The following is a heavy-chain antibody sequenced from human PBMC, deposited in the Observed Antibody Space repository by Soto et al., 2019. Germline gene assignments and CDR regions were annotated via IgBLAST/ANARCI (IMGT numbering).Heavy chain of an antibody. CDR3: ARRSGTYSPFYYYGLDV. V-gene: IGHV3-30*03. CDR1: GFTFRSYG. Sequence: PGGSLRLSCEASGFTFRSYGMHWVRQAPGKGLEWVAVMKSDGSRDHIDSVKGRFTIFRDNSKKTLYLQMNNLRPEDSAVYYCARRSGTYSPFYYYGLDVWGQGTTVTVSS. J-gene: IGHJ6*02. CDR2: MKSDGSR. D-gene: IGHD1-26*01.